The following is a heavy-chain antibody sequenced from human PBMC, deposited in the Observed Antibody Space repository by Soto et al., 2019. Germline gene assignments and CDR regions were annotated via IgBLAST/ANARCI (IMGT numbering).Heavy chain of an antibody. D-gene: IGHD6-13*01. Sequence: GGSLRFSCGASGFTVSSNYMTWVRQAPGKGLEWVSVIYSGGDTYYADSVKGRFTISRDNSKNTLYLQMNSLRVEDTAVYYCARDGFVAAAGTLDYWGQGTLVTVSS. CDR2: IYSGGDT. V-gene: IGHV3-66*01. CDR1: GFTVSSNY. CDR3: ARDGFVAAAGTLDY. J-gene: IGHJ4*02.